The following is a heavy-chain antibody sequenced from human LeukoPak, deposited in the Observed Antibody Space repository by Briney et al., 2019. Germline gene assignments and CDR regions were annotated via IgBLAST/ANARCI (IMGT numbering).Heavy chain of an antibody. CDR3: AKLGRYQLPLDDF. CDR2: ISGISGGGGST. D-gene: IGHD2-2*01. Sequence: GGSLRLSCAASGFTFSTYAMSWVRQAPGKGLEWVSSISGISGGGGSTYYVDSVKGRFTISRDNSKDTLYLQMNSLRGEDTAVYYCAKLGRYQLPLDDFWGQGTLVTVS. V-gene: IGHV3-23*01. CDR1: GFTFSTYA. J-gene: IGHJ4*02.